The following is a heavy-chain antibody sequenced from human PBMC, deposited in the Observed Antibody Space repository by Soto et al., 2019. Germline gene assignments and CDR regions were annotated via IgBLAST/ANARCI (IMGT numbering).Heavy chain of an antibody. D-gene: IGHD2-2*01. CDR1: GYTFTSYA. CDR3: ARRAMTYGMDV. V-gene: IGHV1-3*01. J-gene: IGHJ6*02. Sequence: ASVKVSCKASGYTFTSYAMHWVRQAPGQRLEWMGWISAGNGNTKYSQKFQGRVTITRDTSASTAYMELSSLKASDTAMYYCARRAMTYGMDVWGQGTTVTVSS. CDR2: ISAGNGNT.